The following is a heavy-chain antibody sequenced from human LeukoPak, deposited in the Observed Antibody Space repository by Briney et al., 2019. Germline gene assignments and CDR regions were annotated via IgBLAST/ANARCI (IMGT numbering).Heavy chain of an antibody. D-gene: IGHD1-1*01. CDR3: AKGDPAQLERREGSFDY. CDR1: GFTFSNYA. J-gene: IGHJ4*02. V-gene: IGHV3-23*01. Sequence: GGSLRLSCAASGFTFSNYAMSWVRQAPGKGLEWVSAISGNAGNTYYADSVKGRFTISRDNSKNTLYLQMNSLRAEDTAVYYCAKGDPAQLERREGSFDYWGQGTLVTVSS. CDR2: ISGNAGNT.